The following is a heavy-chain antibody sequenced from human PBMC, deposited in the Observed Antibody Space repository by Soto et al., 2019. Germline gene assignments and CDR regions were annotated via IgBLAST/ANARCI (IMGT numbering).Heavy chain of an antibody. CDR3: ARGDYAYYYYYYGMDV. J-gene: IGHJ6*02. V-gene: IGHV1-18*01. CDR2: ISAYNGNT. CDR1: GYTFTSYG. D-gene: IGHD4-17*01. Sequence: ASVKVSCKASGYTFTSYGISWVRQAPGQGLEWMGWISAYNGNTNYAQKLQGRVTMTTDTSTSTAYMELRSLRSDDTAVYYCARGDYAYYYYYYGMDVWGQGTTVTVSS.